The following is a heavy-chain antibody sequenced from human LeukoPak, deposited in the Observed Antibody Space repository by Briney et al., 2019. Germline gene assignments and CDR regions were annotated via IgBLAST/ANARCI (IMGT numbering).Heavy chain of an antibody. J-gene: IGHJ1*01. CDR2: IVPIVGTA. CDR3: ARGSVRYYSAEYFQH. Sequence: SLKVSCEASGGTFSSYAISWVRQAPGQRLEWMGGIVPIVGTANYAQKFQGRVTITTDESTSTAYMELSSLISDDTAVYYCARGSVRYYSAEYFQHWGQGNLVTGS. CDR1: GGTFSSYA. V-gene: IGHV1-69*05. D-gene: IGHD1-26*01.